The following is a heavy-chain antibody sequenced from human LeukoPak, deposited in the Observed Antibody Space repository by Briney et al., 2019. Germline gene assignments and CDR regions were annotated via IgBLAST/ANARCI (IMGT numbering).Heavy chain of an antibody. V-gene: IGHV4-39*01. D-gene: IGHD1-26*01. CDR3: ASYRGFPYYYYYYGMDV. CDR2: IYYSGST. CDR1: GGSISSSSYY. Sequence: SETLSLTCTVSGGSISSSSYYWGWIRQPPGKGLEWIGSIYYSGSTYYNPSLKSRVTISVDTSKNQFSLKLSSVTAADTAVYYCASYRGFPYYYYYYGMDVWGQGTTVTVSS. J-gene: IGHJ6*02.